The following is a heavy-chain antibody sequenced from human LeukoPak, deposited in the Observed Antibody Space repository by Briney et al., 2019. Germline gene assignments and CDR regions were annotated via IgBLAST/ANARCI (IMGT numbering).Heavy chain of an antibody. J-gene: IGHJ3*01. CDR1: GFTFSDHY. Sequence: GGSLRLSCAASGFTFSDHYMDWVRQAPGKGLEWVGRSRDKTKSYTTDYAASVKGRFTISRDDSKNSVFLQLNSLKTEDTAVYYCVRIDMGATSRDAFDVWGQGTMVTVSS. D-gene: IGHD1-26*01. CDR2: SRDKTKSYTT. V-gene: IGHV3-72*01. CDR3: VRIDMGATSRDAFDV.